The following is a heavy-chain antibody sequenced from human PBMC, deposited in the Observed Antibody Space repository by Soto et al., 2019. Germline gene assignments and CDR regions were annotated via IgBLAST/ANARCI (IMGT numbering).Heavy chain of an antibody. J-gene: IGHJ6*02. CDR2: IIPVFRSA. CDR3: ARRYCASDNCPLFYYFVDL. CDR1: GGTFNKFA. D-gene: IGHD2-21*02. V-gene: IGHV1-69*01. Sequence: VQLVQSGAEVKKTGSSVKVSCKASGGTFNKFAFSWVRQPPGQGFEWMGGIIPVFRSANYAQRFRGRITITADEYRTTVYLYLNDLRSDDTAVYYCARRYCASDNCPLFYYFVDLWGLGTTVTVSS.